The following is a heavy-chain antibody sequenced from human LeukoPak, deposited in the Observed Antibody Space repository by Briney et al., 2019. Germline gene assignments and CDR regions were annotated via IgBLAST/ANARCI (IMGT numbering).Heavy chain of an antibody. CDR3: ARPDSTKYDYVWGSYRS. V-gene: IGHV1-69*13. CDR1: GGTFSSYA. CDR2: IIPIFGTA. D-gene: IGHD3-16*02. Sequence: ASVKVSCKASGGTFSSYAISWVRQAPGQGLQWMGGIIPIFGTANYAQKFQGRVTITADESTSTAYMELSSLRSEDTAVYYCARPDSTKYDYVWGSYRSWGQGTLVTASP. J-gene: IGHJ4*02.